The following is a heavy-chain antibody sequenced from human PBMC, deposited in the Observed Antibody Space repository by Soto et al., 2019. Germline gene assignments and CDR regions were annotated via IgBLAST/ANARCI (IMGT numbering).Heavy chain of an antibody. J-gene: IGHJ4*02. Sequence: SETLSLTCTVSGGSISSYYWSWIRQPPGKGLEWIGYIYYSGSTNYNPSLKSRVTISVDTSKNQFSLKLSSVTAADTAVYYCAREVGNCSSTSCLGYFDYWGQGTLVTVS. V-gene: IGHV4-59*01. CDR3: AREVGNCSSTSCLGYFDY. D-gene: IGHD2-2*01. CDR1: GGSISSYY. CDR2: IYYSGST.